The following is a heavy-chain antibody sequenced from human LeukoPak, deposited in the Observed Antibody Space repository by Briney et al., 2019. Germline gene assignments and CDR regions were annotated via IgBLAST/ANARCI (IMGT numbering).Heavy chain of an antibody. CDR3: GNVARFRFSATNIFDP. J-gene: IGHJ5*02. CDR1: GYTFTDYY. Sequence: ASVKISCKASGYTFTDYYIHCVQQAPGKGLEWMGRINPEDGETVYAESFQDRVTITADTSIATGNMELSSLRSEDTAVYFCGNVARFRFSATNIFDPWGQGTLVTVSS. CDR2: INPEDGET. D-gene: IGHD3-3*01. V-gene: IGHV1-69-2*01.